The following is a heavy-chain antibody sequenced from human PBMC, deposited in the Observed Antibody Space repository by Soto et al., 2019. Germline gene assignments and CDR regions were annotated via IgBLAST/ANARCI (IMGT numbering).Heavy chain of an antibody. J-gene: IGHJ5*02. CDR2: IYYSGST. CDR3: ARRDYDILTGTNWFDP. CDR1: GGSISSYY. V-gene: IGHV4-59*08. Sequence: SETLSLTCTVSGGSISSYYWSWIRQPPGKGLEWIGYIYYSGSTNYNPSLKSRVTISVDTSKNQFSLKLSSVTAADTAVYYCARRDYDILTGTNWFDPWGQGTLVTVSS. D-gene: IGHD3-9*01.